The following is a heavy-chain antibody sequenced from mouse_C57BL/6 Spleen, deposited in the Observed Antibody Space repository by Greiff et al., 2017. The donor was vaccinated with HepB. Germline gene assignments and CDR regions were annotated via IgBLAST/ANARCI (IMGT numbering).Heavy chain of an antibody. J-gene: IGHJ2*01. CDR1: GYTFTDHT. D-gene: IGHD1-1*01. CDR2: IYPRDGST. CDR3: AREGAYYYGSSYFDY. V-gene: IGHV1-78*01. Sequence: VQLQQSDAELVKPGASVKISCKVSGYTFTDHTIHWMKQRPEQGLEWIGYIYPRDGSTKYNEKFKGKATLTADKSSSTAYMQLNSLTSEDSAVYCCAREGAYYYGSSYFDYWGQGTTLTVSS.